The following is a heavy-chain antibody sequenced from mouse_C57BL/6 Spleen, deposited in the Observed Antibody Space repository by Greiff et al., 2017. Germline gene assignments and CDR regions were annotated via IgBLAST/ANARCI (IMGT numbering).Heavy chain of an antibody. CDR3: ARGGITVVAHWYFDV. V-gene: IGHV1-72*01. D-gene: IGHD1-1*01. Sequence: QVQLQQSGAELVKPGASVKLSCKASGYTFTSYWMHWVKQRPGRGLEWIGRIDPNSGGTKYNEKFKSKATLTVDKPSSTAYMQLSSLTSEDSAVYYCARGGITVVAHWYFDVWGTGTTVTVSS. J-gene: IGHJ1*03. CDR2: IDPNSGGT. CDR1: GYTFTSYW.